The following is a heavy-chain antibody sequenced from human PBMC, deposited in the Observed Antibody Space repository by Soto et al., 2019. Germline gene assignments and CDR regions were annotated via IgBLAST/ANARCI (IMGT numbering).Heavy chain of an antibody. Sequence: SLRLACAASGGTSSTHAMSRSRQAPGRGLEWVSVISGSGGSTYYADSVKGRFTISRDNSKNTLNLQMNSLRAEDTAVYYCAKDQGYGSGSYYNKWGQGT. V-gene: IGHV3-23*01. CDR3: AKDQGYGSGSYYNK. D-gene: IGHD3-10*01. CDR2: ISGSGGST. CDR1: GGTSSTHA. J-gene: IGHJ4*02.